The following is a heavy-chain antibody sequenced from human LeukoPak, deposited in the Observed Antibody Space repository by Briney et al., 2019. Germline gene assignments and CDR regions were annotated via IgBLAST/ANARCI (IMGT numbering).Heavy chain of an antibody. V-gene: IGHV3-48*03. CDR1: GFTFSSYE. CDR2: ISSSGSTI. J-gene: IGHJ5*02. D-gene: IGHD3-10*01. CDR3: ARDQRAYYYYGSGSYYGARGGEFDP. Sequence: PGGSLRLSCAASGFTFSSYEMNWVRQAPGKGLEWVSYISSSGSTIYYADSVKGRFTISRDNAKNSLYLQMNSLRAEDTGVYYCARDQRAYYYYGSGSYYGARGGEFDPWGQGTLVTVSS.